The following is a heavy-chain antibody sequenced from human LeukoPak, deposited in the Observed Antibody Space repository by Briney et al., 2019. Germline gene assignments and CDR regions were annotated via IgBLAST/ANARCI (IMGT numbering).Heavy chain of an antibody. D-gene: IGHD3-22*01. CDR2: IKQDGSEK. CDR1: GFTFSSYW. Sequence: QPGGSLRLSCAASGFTFSSYWMSWVRQAPGKGLEWVANIKQDGSEKYYVDSVKGRFTISRDNAKNSLYLQMNSLRAEDTAVYYCARIPTMKYYYGMDVWGQGTTVTVS. J-gene: IGHJ6*02. CDR3: ARIPTMKYYYGMDV. V-gene: IGHV3-7*01.